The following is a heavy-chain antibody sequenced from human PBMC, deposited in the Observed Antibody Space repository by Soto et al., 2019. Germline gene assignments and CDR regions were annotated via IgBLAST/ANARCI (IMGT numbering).Heavy chain of an antibody. CDR1: GYTFPSYA. CDR2: INAGNGNT. V-gene: IGHV1-3*01. Sequence: ASVKVSCKASGYTFPSYAMHWVRQAPGQRLEWMGWINAGNGNTKYSQKFQGRVTITRDTSASTAYMELSSLRSEDTAVYYCVRGLPITPYYYYYMDVWGKGTTVTVSS. J-gene: IGHJ6*03. D-gene: IGHD3-16*01. CDR3: VRGLPITPYYYYYMDV.